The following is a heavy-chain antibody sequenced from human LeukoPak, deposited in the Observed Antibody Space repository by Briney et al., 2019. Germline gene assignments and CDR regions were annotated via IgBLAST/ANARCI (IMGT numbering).Heavy chain of an antibody. J-gene: IGHJ3*02. D-gene: IGHD1-14*01. CDR2: ISSSSSYI. Sequence: PGGSLRLSCAASGFTFSSYSMNWVRQAPGKGLEWVSSISSSSSYIYYADSVKGRFTISRDNAKNSLYLQMNSLRAEDTAGYYCAREARPEDAFDIGGEGTMVTVSS. V-gene: IGHV3-21*01. CDR3: AREARPEDAFDI. CDR1: GFTFSSYS.